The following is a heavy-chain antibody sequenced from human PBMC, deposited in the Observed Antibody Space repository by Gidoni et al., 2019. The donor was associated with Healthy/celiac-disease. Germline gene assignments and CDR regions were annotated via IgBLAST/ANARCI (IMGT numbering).Heavy chain of an antibody. V-gene: IGHV4-59*08. CDR2: IYYSGST. J-gene: IGHJ4*02. Sequence: QVQLQESGPGLVKPSETLSLTCTVSGGSISSYYWSWIRQPPGKGLEWIGYIYYSGSTNYNPSLKSRVTISVDTPKNQFSLKLSSVTAADTAVYYCARHPDVVEMATGGGGFDYWGQGTLVTVSS. CDR3: ARHPDVVEMATGGGGFDY. D-gene: IGHD2-21*01. CDR1: GGSISSYY.